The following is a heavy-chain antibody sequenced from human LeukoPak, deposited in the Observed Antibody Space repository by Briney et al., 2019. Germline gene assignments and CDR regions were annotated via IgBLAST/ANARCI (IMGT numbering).Heavy chain of an antibody. CDR3: ATIYYYDSSGYYWTFDY. Sequence: SETLSLTCTVSGGSISSSSYYWGWIRQPPGKGLEWIGRIYYSGSTYYNPSLKSRVTISVDTSKNQFSLKLSSVTAADTAVYYCATIYYYDSSGYYWTFDYWGQGTLVTVSS. CDR2: IYYSGST. CDR1: GGSISSSSYY. J-gene: IGHJ4*02. D-gene: IGHD3-22*01. V-gene: IGHV4-39*01.